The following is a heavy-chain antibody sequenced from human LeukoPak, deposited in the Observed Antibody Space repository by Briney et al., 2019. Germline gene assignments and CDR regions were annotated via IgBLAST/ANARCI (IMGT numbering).Heavy chain of an antibody. CDR1: GYTFTSYW. CDR3: ARRYASSDWYYFDY. D-gene: IGHD6-13*01. CDR2: IYAGDFDT. Sequence: GESLKISCKGSGYTFTSYWIAWVRQMPGKGLEWMGIIYAGDFDTRYSPSFQGQVTISVDKSINTAYLQWSNLEASDTAMYYCARRYASSDWYYFDYWGQGTLVTVSS. V-gene: IGHV5-51*01. J-gene: IGHJ4*02.